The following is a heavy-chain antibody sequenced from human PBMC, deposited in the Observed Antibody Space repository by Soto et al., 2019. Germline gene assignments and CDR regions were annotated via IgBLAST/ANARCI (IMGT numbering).Heavy chain of an antibody. CDR2: IYHSGST. CDR1: GGSISSGDYY. J-gene: IGHJ5*02. V-gene: IGHV4-31*03. CDR3: ARWWSGSRQGFDP. D-gene: IGHD3-3*01. Sequence: QVQLHESGPGLVKPSQTLSLTCTVSGGSISSGDYYWSWIRQHPGKGLEWIGYIYHSGSTYYNPSLKSRVTISVDTSKNQFSLKLSSVTAADTAVYYCARWWSGSRQGFDPWGQGTLVTVSS.